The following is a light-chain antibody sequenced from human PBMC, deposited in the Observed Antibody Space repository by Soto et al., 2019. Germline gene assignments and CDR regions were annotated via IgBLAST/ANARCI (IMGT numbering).Light chain of an antibody. V-gene: IGKV1-5*01. CDR1: QSLSSW. CDR2: DAS. Sequence: DIQMTQSPSTLSASVGDRVTITCRASQSLSSWMAWYQEKAGKAPKLLIYDASSLKSGVPSRFSGSGSGTEFTLTISSLQPDDFATYYCQQYNSYPWTVGQGTRLEIK. J-gene: IGKJ5*01. CDR3: QQYNSYPWT.